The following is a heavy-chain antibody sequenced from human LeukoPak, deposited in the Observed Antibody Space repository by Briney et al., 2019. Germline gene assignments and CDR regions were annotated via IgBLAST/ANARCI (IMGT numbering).Heavy chain of an antibody. D-gene: IGHD6-19*01. CDR2: IIPIFGTA. CDR1: GGTFNSYA. Sequence: ASVKVSCKASGGTFNSYAINWVRQAPGQGLEWMGRIIPIFGTANYAQKFQGRVTITTDESTSTAYMELSSLRSEDTAVYYCASSGWSSSQYYFDYWGQGTLVTVSS. J-gene: IGHJ4*02. V-gene: IGHV1-69*05. CDR3: ASSGWSSSQYYFDY.